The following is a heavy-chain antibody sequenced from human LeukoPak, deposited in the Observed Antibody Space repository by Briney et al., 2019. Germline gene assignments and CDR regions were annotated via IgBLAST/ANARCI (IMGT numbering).Heavy chain of an antibody. CDR2: ISGSGGSI. CDR1: GFTFSSYA. V-gene: IGHV3-23*01. D-gene: IGHD1-26*01. CDR3: AKEWRGATVAHAFDI. Sequence: GGSLRLSCAASGFTFSSYAMNWVRQAPGKGLGWVSGISGSGGSIYYADSVKGRFTISRDNSKNTLYLQMNSLRAEDTAVYYCAKEWRGATVAHAFDIWGQGTMVTVSS. J-gene: IGHJ3*02.